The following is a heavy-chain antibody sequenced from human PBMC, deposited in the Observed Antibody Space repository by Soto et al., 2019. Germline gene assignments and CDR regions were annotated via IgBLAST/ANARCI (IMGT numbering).Heavy chain of an antibody. V-gene: IGHV1-69*13. CDR2: IIPIFGTA. CDR1: GGTFSTYT. CDR3: ARSQDSSGYWNSCFDP. Sequence: SVKVSCKSSGGTFSTYTLAWVRQAPGQGREWVGGIIPIFGTANYPQKFKGRVTITADESTSTACMELSSLRSEDTAVYYCARSQDSSGYWNSCFDPWGQGTLVTVSS. J-gene: IGHJ5*02. D-gene: IGHD3-22*01.